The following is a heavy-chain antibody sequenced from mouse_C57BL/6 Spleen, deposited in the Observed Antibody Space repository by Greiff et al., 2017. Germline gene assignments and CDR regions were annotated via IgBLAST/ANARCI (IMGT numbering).Heavy chain of an antibody. D-gene: IGHD1-1*01. V-gene: IGHV1-55*01. J-gene: IGHJ4*01. CDR3: ARFITTVVALYYYAMDY. CDR2: IYPGSGST. CDR1: GYTFTSYW. Sequence: QVQLQQPGAELVQPGASVKMSCKASGYTFTSYWITWVKQRPGQGLEWIGDIYPGSGSTNYNEKFKSKATLTVDTSSSTAYMQLSSLTSEDSAVYYCARFITTVVALYYYAMDYWGQGTSVTVSS.